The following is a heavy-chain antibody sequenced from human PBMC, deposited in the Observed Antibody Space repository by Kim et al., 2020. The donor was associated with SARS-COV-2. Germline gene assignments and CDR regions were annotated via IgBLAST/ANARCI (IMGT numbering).Heavy chain of an antibody. CDR1: GYTFTSYD. Sequence: ASVKVSCKASGYTFTSYDINWVRQATGQGLEWMGWMNPNSGNTGYAQKFQGRVTMTRNTSISTAYMELSSLRSEDTAVYYCARSSRLRFLEWLSKPFDYWGQGTLVTVSS. J-gene: IGHJ4*02. V-gene: IGHV1-8*01. CDR2: MNPNSGNT. D-gene: IGHD3-3*01. CDR3: ARSSRLRFLEWLSKPFDY.